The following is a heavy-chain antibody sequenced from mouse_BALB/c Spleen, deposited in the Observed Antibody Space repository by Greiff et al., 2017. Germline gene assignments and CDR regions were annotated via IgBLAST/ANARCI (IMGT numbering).Heavy chain of an antibody. CDR1: GFTFTDYY. V-gene: IGHV7-3*02. J-gene: IGHJ1*01. CDR3: ARDFGYLYFDV. CDR2: IRNKANGYTT. Sequence: EVQLVESGGGLVQPGGSLRLSCATSGFTFTDYYMSWVRQPPGKALEWLGFIRNKANGYTTEYSASVKGRFTISRDNSQSILYLQMNTLRAEDSATYYCARDFGYLYFDVWGAGTTVTVSA.